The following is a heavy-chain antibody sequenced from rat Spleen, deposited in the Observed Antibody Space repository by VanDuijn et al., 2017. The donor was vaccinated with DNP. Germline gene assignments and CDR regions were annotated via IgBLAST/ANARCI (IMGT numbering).Heavy chain of an antibody. CDR2: INYDGVHA. CDR3: TSPVPSGHYVMDA. CDR1: GFTLSDYY. Sequence: EVQLVESGGGIVQPGRSLNLSCAASGFTLSDYYMAWVRQAPTRGLEWVASINYDGVHAYYRGSVKGRFTISRDNAKNSLYLQMDSLRSEDTATYYCTSPVPSGHYVMDAWGQGTSVTVSS. V-gene: IGHV5-20*01. D-gene: IGHD4-3*01. J-gene: IGHJ4*01.